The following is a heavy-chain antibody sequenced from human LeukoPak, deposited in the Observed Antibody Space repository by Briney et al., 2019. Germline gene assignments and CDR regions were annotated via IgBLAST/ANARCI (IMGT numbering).Heavy chain of an antibody. CDR1: GGSMSSYY. D-gene: IGHD3-10*01. CDR3: ARADPNASGYFYRFNWFDP. J-gene: IGHJ5*02. Sequence: NPSETLSLTCTVSGGSMSSYYWNWVRQPPGEGLEWIGNIYSSGSTDYNPSLKSRVTISLDTSKFQFSLRLNSVTAADTAVYYCARADPNASGYFYRFNWFDPWGQGTLVTVSS. CDR2: IYSSGST. V-gene: IGHV4-59*01.